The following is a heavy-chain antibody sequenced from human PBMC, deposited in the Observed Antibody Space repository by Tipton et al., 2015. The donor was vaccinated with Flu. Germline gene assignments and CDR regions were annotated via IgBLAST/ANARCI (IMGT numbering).Heavy chain of an antibody. V-gene: IGHV4-38-2*02. CDR1: GYSISSGYY. J-gene: IGHJ5*02. Sequence: TLSLTCTVSGYSISSGYYWGWIRQPPGKGLEWIGSIYYSGSTYYNPSLKSRVTISVDTSKNQFSLKLSSVTAADTAVYYCARDVRWDYYDSSGQYNWFDPWGQGTLVTVSS. D-gene: IGHD3-22*01. CDR3: ARDVRWDYYDSSGQYNWFDP. CDR2: IYYSGST.